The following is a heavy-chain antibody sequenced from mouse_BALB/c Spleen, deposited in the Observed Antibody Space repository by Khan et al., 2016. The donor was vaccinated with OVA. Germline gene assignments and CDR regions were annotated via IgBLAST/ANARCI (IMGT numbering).Heavy chain of an antibody. CDR2: ILPGSGDT. CDR3: ALYGSRGDY. J-gene: IGHJ2*01. D-gene: IGHD1-1*01. V-gene: IGHV1-9*01. Sequence: QVRLQQSGAELMKPGASVKISCKATGFTFSNYWIEWVKQRPGHGLEWIGQILPGSGDTNYNEKFEGKATFTADTSSKTAYMQIGSLTSEDSAVYYCALYGSRGDYWGQGTTLTVSS. CDR1: GFTFSNYW.